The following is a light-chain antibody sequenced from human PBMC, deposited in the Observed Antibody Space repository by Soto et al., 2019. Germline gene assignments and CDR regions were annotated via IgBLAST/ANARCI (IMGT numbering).Light chain of an antibody. J-gene: IGKJ5*01. CDR3: QQYNNLPIT. Sequence: TSLSPSTLSVSPGERATLSCRAAHSIRSLLALYQHKPGQAPRLLIYGASTRATAIPARFTGSGSGTEFTLTISSLQSEDFAVYYCQQYNNLPITFGPGTRLEIK. V-gene: IGKV3-15*01. CDR1: HSIRSL. CDR2: GAS.